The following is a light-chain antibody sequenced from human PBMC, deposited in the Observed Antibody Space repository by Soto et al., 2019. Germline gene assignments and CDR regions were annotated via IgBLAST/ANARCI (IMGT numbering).Light chain of an antibody. Sequence: DIQMTQSPSSLSASVGDRVTITCRASQGISSYLACYQRKPGKVPDLLISSAYTLQSGAPSRFSGSGSGTDFTLTISSLQPEDFATYYCKQVNVYPSTFGGGTKVDI. J-gene: IGKJ4*01. V-gene: IGKV1-27*01. CDR2: SAY. CDR3: KQVNVYPST. CDR1: QGISSY.